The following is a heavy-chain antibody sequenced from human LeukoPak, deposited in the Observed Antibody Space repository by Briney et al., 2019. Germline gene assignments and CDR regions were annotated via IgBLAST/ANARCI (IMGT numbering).Heavy chain of an antibody. CDR3: AIGFRSSSWHLGAFDI. CDR2: IYYSGST. CDR1: GGSISSSSYY. V-gene: IGHV4-39*07. J-gene: IGHJ3*02. Sequence: SETLSLTCTVSGGSISSSSYYWGWIRQPPGKGLEWIGSIYYSGSTYYNPSLKSRVTISVDTSKNQFSLKLSSVTAADTAVYYCAIGFRSSSWHLGAFDIWGQGTMVTVSS. D-gene: IGHD6-13*01.